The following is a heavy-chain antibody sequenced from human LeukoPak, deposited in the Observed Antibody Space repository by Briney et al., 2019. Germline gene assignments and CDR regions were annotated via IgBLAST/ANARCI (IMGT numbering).Heavy chain of an antibody. D-gene: IGHD5-18*01. CDR3: ARVRGYSYGFIPDY. Sequence: PSGTLSLTCAVSGGFISSSNWWSWVRQPPGKGLEWIGEIYHSGSTNYNPSLKSRVTISVDKSKNQFSLKLSSVTAADTAVYYCARVRGYSYGFIPDYWGQGTLVTVSS. V-gene: IGHV4-4*02. J-gene: IGHJ4*02. CDR1: GGFISSSNW. CDR2: IYHSGST.